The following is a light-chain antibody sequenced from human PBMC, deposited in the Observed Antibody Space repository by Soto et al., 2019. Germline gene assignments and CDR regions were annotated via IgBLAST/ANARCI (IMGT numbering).Light chain of an antibody. Sequence: DIQMTQTPSSLSASVGDRVTITCRASQSISNFLNWYQQKPGKAPKLLIYAASSLQSGVPPRFSGSGSGTDFTLTISSLQPEDSATYYCQPSYSTPAFGGGTKVDI. J-gene: IGKJ4*01. CDR3: QPSYSTPA. CDR2: AAS. CDR1: QSISNF. V-gene: IGKV1-39*01.